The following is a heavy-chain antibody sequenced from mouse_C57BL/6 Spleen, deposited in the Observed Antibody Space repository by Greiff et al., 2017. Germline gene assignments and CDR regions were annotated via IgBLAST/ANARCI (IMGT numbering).Heavy chain of an antibody. Sequence: DVHLVESGPGLVKPSQSLSLTCSVSGYSITSGYYWNWIRQFPGNKLEWMGYISYDGSNNYNPSLKNRTSITRDTSKNQFFLTLNSVTTEDTATYYCARGYDYDVSHGFAYWGQGTLVTVSA. CDR1: GYSITSGYY. CDR2: ISYDGSN. V-gene: IGHV3-6*01. J-gene: IGHJ3*01. CDR3: ARGYDYDVSHGFAY. D-gene: IGHD2-4*01.